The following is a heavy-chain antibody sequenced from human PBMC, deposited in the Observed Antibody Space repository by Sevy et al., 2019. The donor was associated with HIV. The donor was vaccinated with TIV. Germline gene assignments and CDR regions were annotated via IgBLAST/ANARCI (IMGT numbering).Heavy chain of an antibody. CDR1: GFTFDDYT. CDR2: ISWNSGNF. CDR3: AKDIRMAATGTRAGAFDI. J-gene: IGHJ3*02. D-gene: IGHD6-13*01. V-gene: IGHV3-9*01. Sequence: GGSLRLSCAASGFTFDDYTMYWVRQAPGKGLEWVSGISWNSGNFGYAGAVKGRFTISRDNDKNSLSLQRNSLRAEDTALYYCAKDIRMAATGTRAGAFDIWGQGTMVTVSS.